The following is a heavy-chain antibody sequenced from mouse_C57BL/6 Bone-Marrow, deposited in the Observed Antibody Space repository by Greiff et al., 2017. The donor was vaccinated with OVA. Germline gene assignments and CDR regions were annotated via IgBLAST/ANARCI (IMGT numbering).Heavy chain of an antibody. CDR2: ISSGGSYT. CDR1: GFTFSSYG. Sequence: EVMLVESGGDLVKPGGSLKLSCAASGFTFSSYGMSWVRQTPDKRLEWVATISSGGSYTYYPDSVKGRFTITRDNSKNNLYLQMSSLKYEDTAMYYCARHRPFAYWGQGTLVTVS. J-gene: IGHJ3*01. V-gene: IGHV5-6*01. CDR3: ARHRPFAY.